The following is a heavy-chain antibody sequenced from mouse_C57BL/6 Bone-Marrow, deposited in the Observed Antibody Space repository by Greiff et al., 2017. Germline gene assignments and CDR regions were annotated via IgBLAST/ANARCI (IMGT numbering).Heavy chain of an antibody. CDR3: AISEDYPAWFAY. CDR2: IYPRSGNT. V-gene: IGHV1-81*01. CDR1: GYTFTSYG. J-gene: IGHJ3*01. D-gene: IGHD2-4*01. Sequence: QVQLQQSGAELARPGASVKLSCKASGYTFTSYGISWVKQRTGQGLEWIGEIYPRSGNTYYNEKFKGKATLTADKSSSTAYMELRSLTSEDSAFYFCAISEDYPAWFAYWGQGTLVTVAA.